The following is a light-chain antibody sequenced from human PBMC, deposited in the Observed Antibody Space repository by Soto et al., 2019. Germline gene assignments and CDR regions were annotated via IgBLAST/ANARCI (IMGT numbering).Light chain of an antibody. CDR2: GAS. J-gene: IGKJ3*01. CDR3: QRSGRSTS. Sequence: EIVLTQSPGTLSLSPGERATFSSRASHSVGRSYLAWYQQTPGQADRLLSYGASSRATGIPDRFRGSGAVTDFTLTISRLEHEHFAVYDCQRSGRSTSFGPGTNVRIK. V-gene: IGKV3-20*01. CDR1: HSVGRSY.